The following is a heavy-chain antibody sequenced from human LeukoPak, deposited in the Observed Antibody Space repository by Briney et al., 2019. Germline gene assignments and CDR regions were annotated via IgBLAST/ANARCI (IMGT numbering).Heavy chain of an antibody. CDR1: GFTVSSNY. D-gene: IGHD3-10*01. CDR2: IYSGGST. CDR3: AREDGSGSDAFDI. Sequence: GGSLRLSCAASGFTVSSNYVSWVRQAPGKGLEWVSVIYSGGSTYYADSVKGRFTISRDNSKNTLYLQMNSLRAEDTAVYYCAREDGSGSDAFDIWGQGTMVTVSS. V-gene: IGHV3-53*01. J-gene: IGHJ3*02.